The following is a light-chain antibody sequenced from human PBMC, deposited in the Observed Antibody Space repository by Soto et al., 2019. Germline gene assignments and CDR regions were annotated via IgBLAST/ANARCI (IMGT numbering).Light chain of an antibody. CDR2: STD. CDR1: NSNIGRDF. V-gene: IGLV1-47*02. Sequence: QSVLTQAPSASGTPGQRVTISCSGSNSNIGRDFVSWYQQLPGAAPKLLIYSTDQRPSGVPDRFSGPKSGTSASLAISGLRSEDEADYYCAAWDNSLSGWLFGGGTQLTVL. CDR3: AAWDNSLSGWL. J-gene: IGLJ3*02.